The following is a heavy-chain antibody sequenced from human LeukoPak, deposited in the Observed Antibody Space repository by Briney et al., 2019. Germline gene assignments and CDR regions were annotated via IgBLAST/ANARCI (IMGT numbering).Heavy chain of an antibody. D-gene: IGHD6-19*01. J-gene: IGHJ4*02. Sequence: ASVKVSCKASGGTFISYAISWVRQAPGQGLEWMGGIIPIFGTGNYAQKFQGRVTITADESTSTAYMELSSLRSEDTAVYYCARNIAVAGRSKYYFDYWGQGTLVTVSS. CDR2: IIPIFGTG. CDR1: GGTFISYA. CDR3: ARNIAVAGRSKYYFDY. V-gene: IGHV1-69*13.